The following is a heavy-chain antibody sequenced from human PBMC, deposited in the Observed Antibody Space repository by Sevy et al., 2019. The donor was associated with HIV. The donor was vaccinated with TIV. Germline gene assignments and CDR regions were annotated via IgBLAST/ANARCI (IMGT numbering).Heavy chain of an antibody. CDR3: ARESVTPLVFDY. Sequence: SETLSLTCTVSGGSVSSGSYYWSWIRQPPGKGLEWIGYIYYSGSTNYNPSLKSRVTISVDTSKNQFSLKLSSVTAADTAVDYCARESVTPLVFDYWGQGTLVTVSS. CDR1: GGSVSSGSYY. CDR2: IYYSGST. D-gene: IGHD2-21*02. J-gene: IGHJ4*02. V-gene: IGHV4-61*01.